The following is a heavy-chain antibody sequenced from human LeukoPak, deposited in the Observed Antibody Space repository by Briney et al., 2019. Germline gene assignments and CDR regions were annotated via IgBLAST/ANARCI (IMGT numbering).Heavy chain of an antibody. D-gene: IGHD6-13*01. CDR1: GFTFSSYA. J-gene: IGHJ4*02. CDR2: ISYDGSNK. CDR3: AKDIRRIAAAGPIDY. V-gene: IGHV3-30-3*01. Sequence: GGSLRLSCAASGFTFSSYAMHWVRQAPGKGLEWVAVISYDGSNKYYADSVKGRFTISRDNAKNSLYLQMNSLRAEDTALYYCAKDIRRIAAAGPIDYWGQGTLVTVSS.